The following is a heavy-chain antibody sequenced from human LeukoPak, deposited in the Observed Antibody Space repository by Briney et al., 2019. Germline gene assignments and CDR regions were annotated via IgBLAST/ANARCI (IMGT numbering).Heavy chain of an antibody. CDR2: IKQDGSEK. CDR1: GFTFNSYW. Sequence: GGSLRLSCAASGFTFNSYWMSWVRQAPGRGLEWVANIKQDGSEKYYVDSVKGRFTISRDNAKNSLYLQMNSLRAEDTAVYYCATETNGRHYDYWGQGTLLTVSS. D-gene: IGHD1-14*01. V-gene: IGHV3-7*01. J-gene: IGHJ4*02. CDR3: ATETNGRHYDY.